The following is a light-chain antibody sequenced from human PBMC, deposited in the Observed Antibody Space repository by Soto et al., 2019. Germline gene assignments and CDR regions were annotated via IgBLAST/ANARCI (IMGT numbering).Light chain of an antibody. CDR3: CSSAGSNILDV. CDR2: EVN. V-gene: IGLV2-8*01. J-gene: IGLJ7*01. CDR1: ASDIGGYDY. Sequence: QSALTQPPSASGSPGQSVTISCTGTASDIGGYDYVSCYQQHPGKAPKLMIYEVNKRPSGVPDRFSGSKSGNTAYLTVSGLQAEDEADYYCCSSAGSNILDVFGGGTQLTVL.